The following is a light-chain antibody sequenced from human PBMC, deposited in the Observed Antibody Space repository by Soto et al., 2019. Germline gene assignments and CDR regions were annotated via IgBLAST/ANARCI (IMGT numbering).Light chain of an antibody. CDR1: QSVSSY. V-gene: IGKV3-11*01. Sequence: EIVLTQSPATLSLSPGERATLSCRASQSVSSYLAWYQQKPGQAPRLLIYDASNRATGIPARFSGSGSGTDFTLPISNLDPVDLSVYYYQQRSNWPPLTFGGGTKVESK. CDR2: DAS. J-gene: IGKJ4*01. CDR3: QQRSNWPPLT.